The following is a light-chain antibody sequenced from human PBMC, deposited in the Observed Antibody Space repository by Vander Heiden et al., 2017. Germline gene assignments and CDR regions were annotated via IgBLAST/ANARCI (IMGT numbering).Light chain of an antibody. Sequence: QSALTQPASVSGSPGQSIPSSFTGTSTHIGDYNFVSWYQQHPGKAPKLVIYEVSDRPSGVSVRFSGSKSGNTASLTISGLQAEDEADYYCSAYTSISTWVFGGGTKVTVL. V-gene: IGLV2-14*01. J-gene: IGLJ2*01. CDR2: EVS. CDR1: STHIGDYNF. CDR3: SAYTSISTWV.